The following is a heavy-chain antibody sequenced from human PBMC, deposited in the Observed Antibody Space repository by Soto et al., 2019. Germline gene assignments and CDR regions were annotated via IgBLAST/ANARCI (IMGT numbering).Heavy chain of an antibody. J-gene: IGHJ4*02. V-gene: IGHV3-15*01. CDR1: GFTFSNAW. CDR2: IKSKTDGGTT. D-gene: IGHD1-26*01. Sequence: PGGSLTLSCAASGFTFSNAWMSWVRQAPGKGLEWVGRIKSKTDGGTTDYAAPVKGRFTISRDDSKNTLYLQMNSLKTEDTAVYYCTTGRSHYLFDNDYCGQGTLLTGS. CDR3: TTGRSHYLFDNDY.